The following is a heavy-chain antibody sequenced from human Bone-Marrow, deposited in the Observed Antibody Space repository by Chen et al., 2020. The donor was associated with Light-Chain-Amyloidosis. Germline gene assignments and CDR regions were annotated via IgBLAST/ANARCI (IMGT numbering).Heavy chain of an antibody. V-gene: IGHV3-7*01. CDR2: IKEDGSEK. J-gene: IGHJ3*02. Sequence: EAQLVESGGGLVQPGGSLRLSCAASGFTFSSNWMSWVRQAPGKGLEWVTNIKEDGSEKYYVDSVKGRFTISRDNAKNSLYLQMNSLKDEDTALYYCASYNGGAALNIWGQGTMVTVSS. D-gene: IGHD3-16*01. CDR3: ASYNGGAALNI. CDR1: GFTFSSNW.